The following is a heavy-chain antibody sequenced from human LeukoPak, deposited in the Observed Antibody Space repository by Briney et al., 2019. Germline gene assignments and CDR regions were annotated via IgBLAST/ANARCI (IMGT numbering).Heavy chain of an antibody. Sequence: SETLSLTCAVYGGSFSGYYWSWIRQPPGKGLEWIGEINHSGSTNYNPSLKSRVTISVDTSKNQFSLKLSSVTAADTAVYYCARNAVTTDAFDIWGQGTMVTDSS. CDR3: ARNAVTTDAFDI. D-gene: IGHD4-17*01. CDR1: GGSFSGYY. CDR2: INHSGST. J-gene: IGHJ3*02. V-gene: IGHV4-34*01.